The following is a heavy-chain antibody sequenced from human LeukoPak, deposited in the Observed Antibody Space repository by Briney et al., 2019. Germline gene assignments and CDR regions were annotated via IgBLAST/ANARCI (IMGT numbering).Heavy chain of an antibody. V-gene: IGHV1-18*01. CDR2: ISAYNGNT. CDR3: AALWFGEFSFDY. D-gene: IGHD3-10*01. CDR1: GYTFTSYG. Sequence: ASVKVSCKASGYTFTSYGISWVRQAPGQGLVWMGWISAYNGNTNYAQKLQGRVPMTTDTSTSTAYMELRSLRSDDTAVYYCAALWFGEFSFDYWGQGTLVTVSS. J-gene: IGHJ4*02.